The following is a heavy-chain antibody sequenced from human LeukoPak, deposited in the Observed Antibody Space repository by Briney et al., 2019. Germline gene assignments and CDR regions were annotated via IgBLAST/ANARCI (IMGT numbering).Heavy chain of an antibody. CDR3: ARVGASYDGLIDF. CDR2: ISPYNGYT. CDR1: GYTFINSA. Sequence: ASVKVSCKASGYTFINSAIGWVRQAPGQGLEWMGWISPYNGYTKYAESLQGRVTMTTDTSTSTAYMELRRLRSDDTAMYYGARVGASYDGLIDFWGQGTRVTVSS. V-gene: IGHV1-18*01. D-gene: IGHD1-26*01. J-gene: IGHJ4*02.